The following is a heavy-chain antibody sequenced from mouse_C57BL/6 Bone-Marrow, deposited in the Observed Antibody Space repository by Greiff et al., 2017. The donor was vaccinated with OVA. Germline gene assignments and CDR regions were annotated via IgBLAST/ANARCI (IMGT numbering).Heavy chain of an antibody. CDR3: ASTASSPFAY. D-gene: IGHD1-1*01. CDR2: IDPSDRDT. J-gene: IGHJ3*01. Sequence: QVQLQQSGAELVKPGASVKVSCKASGFTINSYWMHWVKQRPGQGLEWIGRIDPSDRDTKYNQKFKGKATLTVDNSSSTAYIQLSSLTPEDSAVYVCASTASSPFAYLGQGTLVTVSP. V-gene: IGHV1-74*01. CDR1: GFTINSYW.